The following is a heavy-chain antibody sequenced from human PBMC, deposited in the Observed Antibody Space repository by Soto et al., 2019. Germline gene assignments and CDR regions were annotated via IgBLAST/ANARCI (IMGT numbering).Heavy chain of an antibody. CDR2: ISAHNGNT. J-gene: IGHJ4*02. CDR3: ARGRYGDS. Sequence: QVHLVQSGAEVKKPGASVKVSCKASGYTFTSYGITWVRQAPGQGLEWMGWISAHNGNTDHAQKLQGRVSVTSDTSTSTAYMELRRLTSDDPAVYYCARGRYGDSWGQGALVTVSS. D-gene: IGHD1-1*01. V-gene: IGHV1-18*01. CDR1: GYTFTSYG.